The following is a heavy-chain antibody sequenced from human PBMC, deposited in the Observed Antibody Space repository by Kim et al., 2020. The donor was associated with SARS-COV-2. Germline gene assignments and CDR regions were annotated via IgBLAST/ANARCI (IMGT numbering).Heavy chain of an antibody. CDR1: GFTFSSYA. CDR2: ISGSGGST. D-gene: IGHD6-13*01. J-gene: IGHJ5*02. V-gene: IGHV3-23*01. Sequence: GGSLRLSCAASGFTFSSYAMSWVRQAPGKGLEWVSAISGSGGSTYYADSVKGRFTISRDNSKNTLYLQMNSLRAEDTAVYYCAKRQTGYTEAAAGTNWFDPWGQGTLVTVSS. CDR3: AKRQTGYTEAAAGTNWFDP.